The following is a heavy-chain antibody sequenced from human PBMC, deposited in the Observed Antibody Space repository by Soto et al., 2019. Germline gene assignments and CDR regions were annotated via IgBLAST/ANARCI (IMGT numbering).Heavy chain of an antibody. J-gene: IGHJ4*02. Sequence: QVQLVQSGAEVKKPGASVKVSCKASGYNFPGNYMHWVRQAPGQGLEWMALINPTTGGTSYAQKFQGRVTMTWDTSISTAYRELSRLTSDDTAIYYCARGYCSSSGCSHYFDYWGQGTLVTVSS. CDR3: ARGYCSSSGCSHYFDY. CDR2: INPTTGGT. V-gene: IGHV1-2*02. D-gene: IGHD2-2*01. CDR1: GYNFPGNY.